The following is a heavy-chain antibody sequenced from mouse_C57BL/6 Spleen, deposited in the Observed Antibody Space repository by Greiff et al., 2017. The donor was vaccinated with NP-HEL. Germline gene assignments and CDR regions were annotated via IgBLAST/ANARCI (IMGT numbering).Heavy chain of an antibody. J-gene: IGHJ2*01. CDR3: ARGDYGSSYVDY. CDR2: IYPGSGST. CDR1: GYTFTSYW. D-gene: IGHD1-1*01. V-gene: IGHV1-55*01. Sequence: VQLQQPGAELVKPGASVKMSCKASGYTFTSYWITWVKQRPGQGLEWIGDIYPGSGSTNYNEKFKSKATLTVDTSSSTAYMQLSSLTSEDSAVYYCARGDYGSSYVDYWGQGTTLTVSS.